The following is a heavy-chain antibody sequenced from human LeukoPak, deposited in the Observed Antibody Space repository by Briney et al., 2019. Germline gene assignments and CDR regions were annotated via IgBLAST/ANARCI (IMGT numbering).Heavy chain of an antibody. J-gene: IGHJ4*02. Sequence: GGSLRLSCAASGFTFSSYGMHWVRQAPGKGLKWVAVISYDGSNKYYADSVKGRFTISRDNSKNTLYLQMNSLRAEDTAVYYCAKGGEDGSYYGYWGQGTLVTVSS. D-gene: IGHD1-26*01. CDR1: GFTFSSYG. CDR3: AKGGEDGSYYGY. CDR2: ISYDGSNK. V-gene: IGHV3-30*18.